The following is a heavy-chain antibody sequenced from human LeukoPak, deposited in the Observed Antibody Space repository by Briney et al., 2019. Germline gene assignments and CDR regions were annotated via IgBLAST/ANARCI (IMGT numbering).Heavy chain of an antibody. D-gene: IGHD2-21*02. CDR2: IIPIFGTA. Sequence: SVKVSCKASGGTFSSYAISWVRQAPGQGLEWMGGIIPIFGTANYAQKFQGRVTITADGSTSTAYMELSSLRSEDTAVYYCARGLVTRSFRVAFDIWGQGTMVTVSS. CDR1: GGTFSSYA. CDR3: ARGLVTRSFRVAFDI. J-gene: IGHJ3*02. V-gene: IGHV1-69*13.